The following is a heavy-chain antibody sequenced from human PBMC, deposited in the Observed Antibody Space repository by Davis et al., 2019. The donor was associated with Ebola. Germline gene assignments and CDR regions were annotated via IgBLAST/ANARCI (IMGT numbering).Heavy chain of an antibody. CDR1: GFTFSSYA. CDR2: ISYDGSNK. J-gene: IGHJ4*02. CDR3: ARHGGSTVTTNFDY. V-gene: IGHV3-30-3*01. D-gene: IGHD4-17*01. Sequence: GESLKISCAASGFTFSSYAMHWVRQAPGKGLEWVAVISYDGSNKYYADSVKGRFTISRDNSKNTLYLQMNSLRAEDTAVYYCARHGGSTVTTNFDYWGQGTLVTVSS.